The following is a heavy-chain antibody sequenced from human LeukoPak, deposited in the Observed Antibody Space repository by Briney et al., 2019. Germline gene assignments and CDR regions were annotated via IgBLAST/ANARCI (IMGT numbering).Heavy chain of an antibody. CDR1: GFTFSSYA. CDR3: ARAPQYKRVYGDFCFDY. Sequence: GGSLRLSCAASGFTFSSYAMHWVRQAPGKGLEWVAVISYDGSNKYYADSVKGRFTISRDNSKNTLYLQMNSLRAEDTAVYYCARAPQYKRVYGDFCFDYWGQVTLVTVSS. J-gene: IGHJ4*02. V-gene: IGHV3-30-3*01. D-gene: IGHD4-17*01. CDR2: ISYDGSNK.